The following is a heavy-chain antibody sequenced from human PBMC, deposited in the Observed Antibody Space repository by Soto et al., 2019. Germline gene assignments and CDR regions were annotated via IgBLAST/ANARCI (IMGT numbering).Heavy chain of an antibody. V-gene: IGHV1-2*02. Sequence: QVQLVQSGAEVKKPGASVKVSCKASGYTFTDYYMHWVRQAPGQGLEWLWWINPNRGGTNYAQKFQGSVTMTRDTSNSTAYRELSRLRADDTAVYYCARSKPNYDIWIDLTSLDTFDIWGQGTMVTVSS. CDR2: INPNRGGT. J-gene: IGHJ3*02. CDR1: GYTFTDYY. D-gene: IGHD3-3*01. CDR3: ARSKPNYDIWIDLTSLDTFDI.